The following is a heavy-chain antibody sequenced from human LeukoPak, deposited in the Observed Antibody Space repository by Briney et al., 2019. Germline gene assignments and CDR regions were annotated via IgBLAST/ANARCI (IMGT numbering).Heavy chain of an antibody. Sequence: PGGSLRLSCAASGFTFSNYAMTWVRQAPGKGLEWFSTISGSTISTYYADSVKGRFTVSRDNSNNTLYLQMNSLRAEDTAVYYCAKSPPVTAKGWYFDYWGQGTRVTVSS. CDR3: AKSPPVTAKGWYFDY. V-gene: IGHV3-23*01. CDR2: ISGSTIST. J-gene: IGHJ4*02. CDR1: GFTFSNYA. D-gene: IGHD2-21*02.